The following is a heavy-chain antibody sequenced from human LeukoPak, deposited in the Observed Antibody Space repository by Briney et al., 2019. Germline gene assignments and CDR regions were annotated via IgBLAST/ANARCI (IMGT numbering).Heavy chain of an antibody. CDR3: ARANSGWYGHFDY. D-gene: IGHD6-19*01. J-gene: IGHJ4*02. V-gene: IGHV4-59*01. Sequence: PSETLSLTCTVSGGPISSYYWSWIRQPPGKGLEWIGYIYYSGSTNYNPSLKSRVTISVDTSKNQFSLKLSSVTAADTAVYYCARANSGWYGHFDYWGQGTLVTVSS. CDR2: IYYSGST. CDR1: GGPISSYY.